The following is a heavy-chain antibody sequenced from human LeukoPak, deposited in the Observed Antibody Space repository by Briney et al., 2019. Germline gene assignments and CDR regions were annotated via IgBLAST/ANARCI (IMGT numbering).Heavy chain of an antibody. Sequence: GPSLRLSCAASGFTFSNYGMHWVPQSPGRGQEWVAVIRYDGSIEYYTDSVKGRFTISRDDSRNTLYLPMNSLRPEDTALYYCAKDLQHLVRTLSFDYWGQGTLVTV. CDR1: GFTFSNYG. D-gene: IGHD6-13*01. CDR3: AKDLQHLVRTLSFDY. J-gene: IGHJ4*02. CDR2: IRYDGSIE. V-gene: IGHV3-30*18.